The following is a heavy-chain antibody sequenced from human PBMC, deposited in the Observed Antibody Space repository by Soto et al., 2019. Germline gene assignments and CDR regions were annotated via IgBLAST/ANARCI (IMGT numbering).Heavy chain of an antibody. CDR2: IYYSGST. D-gene: IGHD3-3*01. Sequence: SEPQSVPCTVSEGSIGSVDYHRSRIRQPPGKGLEWIGYIYYSGSTCYNPSLKSRVTISVDTSKNQFSLKLSSVTAADTAVYYFARDNILGILYGGMDVWGQGTTVTVS. V-gene: IGHV4-30-4*08. J-gene: IGHJ6*02. CDR1: EGSIGSVDYH. CDR3: ARDNILGILYGGMDV.